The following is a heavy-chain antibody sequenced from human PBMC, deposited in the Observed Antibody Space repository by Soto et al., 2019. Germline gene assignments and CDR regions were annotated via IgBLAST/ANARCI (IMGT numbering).Heavy chain of an antibody. CDR2: ISYDGRNK. D-gene: IGHD3-22*01. V-gene: IGHV3-30*18. CDR1: GFTFSNYA. CDR3: AKGNYDNSGHSLNRFDP. Sequence: QVQLVESGGGVVQPERSLRLSCAASGFTFSNYAMHWVRQAPGKGPEWVAAISYDGRNKYYADSVKGRFTITRDNSKNTLDLEMNSLRAEDTAVYYCAKGNYDNSGHSLNRFDPWGQGTLVTVSS. J-gene: IGHJ5*02.